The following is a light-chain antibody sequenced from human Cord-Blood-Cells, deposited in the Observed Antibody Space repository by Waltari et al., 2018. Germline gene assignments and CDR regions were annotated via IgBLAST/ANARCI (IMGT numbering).Light chain of an antibody. Sequence: LVFTNPHATLPLPQGEGATLSCRASQSVSSYLAWYQQKPGQAPRLLIYDASNRATGIPARFSGSGSGTDFTLTISSLEPEDVAVYYCQQRSNWITFGQGTRLEIK. V-gene: IGKV3-11*01. CDR2: DAS. J-gene: IGKJ5*01. CDR3: QQRSNWIT. CDR1: QSVSSY.